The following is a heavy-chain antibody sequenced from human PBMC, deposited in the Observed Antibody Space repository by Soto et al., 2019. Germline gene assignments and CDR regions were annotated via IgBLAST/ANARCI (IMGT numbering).Heavy chain of an antibody. CDR3: ARERTRQRGYSLDY. J-gene: IGHJ4*02. CDR1: GGTFSSYA. CDR2: IIPIFGTA. Sequence: ASVKVSCKASGGTFSSYAISWVRQAPGQGLEWMGGIIPIFGTANYAQKFQGRVTITADESTSTAYMELSSLRSEDTAVYYCARERTRQRGYSLDYWGQGTLVTVSS. D-gene: IGHD5-18*01. V-gene: IGHV1-69*13.